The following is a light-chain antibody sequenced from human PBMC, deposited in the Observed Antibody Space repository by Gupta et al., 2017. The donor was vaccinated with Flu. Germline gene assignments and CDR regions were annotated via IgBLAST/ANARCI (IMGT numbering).Light chain of an antibody. CDR3: QQYGSSPWT. J-gene: IGKJ1*01. V-gene: IGKV3-20*01. CDR2: GAS. CDR1: QPFSSRY. Sequence: DIVLAQSRGTLSLYQGEGATLCCRARQPFSSRYLAWYQQKPGQAPRLLIYGASTRATGIPDRFSGSGSGTDFTLTIRRLEPEDFAVYYCQQYGSSPWTFGQGTKVEIK.